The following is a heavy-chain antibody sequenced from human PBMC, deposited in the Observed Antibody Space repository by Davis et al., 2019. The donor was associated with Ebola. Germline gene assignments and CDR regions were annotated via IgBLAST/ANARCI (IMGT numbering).Heavy chain of an antibody. D-gene: IGHD2-15*01. CDR3: ARARGYCSDTSCPAYGMDV. CDR1: GGTFRRNA. CDR2: FIPVFHAP. Sequence: SVKVSCKASGGTFRRNAISWVRQAPGQGLEWMGGFIPVFHAPNYAQKFQGRVTITADESTSTVYLEMSSLTSENTAVYYCARARGYCSDTSCPAYGMDVWGQGTTVIVSS. J-gene: IGHJ6*02. V-gene: IGHV1-69*13.